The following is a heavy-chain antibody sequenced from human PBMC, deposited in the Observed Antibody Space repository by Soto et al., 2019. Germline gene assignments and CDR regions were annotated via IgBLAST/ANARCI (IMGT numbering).Heavy chain of an antibody. CDR2: VDSSGADT. CDR1: GFTFSSHS. J-gene: IGHJ4*01. CDR3: AKEFFAAEYAATSAFAL. V-gene: IGHV3-23*01. D-gene: IGHD2-8*01. Sequence: GGSLXLSWAASGFTFSSHSMGWLRQAPGTEPEWVAFVDSSGADTSYADSVKGRFTISRDNSENSLYLHMNSLRAEDTGRYFCAKEFFAAEYAATSAFALWGQGTLVTVSS.